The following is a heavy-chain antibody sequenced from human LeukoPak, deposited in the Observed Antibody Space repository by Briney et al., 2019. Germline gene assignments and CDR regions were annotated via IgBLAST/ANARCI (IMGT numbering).Heavy chain of an antibody. Sequence: SETLSLTCTISGGSISNYYWSWIRQPAGKGLEWIGRIYASGSTNYSPSLKSRVTMSVDTSKNQFSLKLSSVTAADTAVYYCARGGGAYLRFDPWGQGTLVTVSS. J-gene: IGHJ5*01. CDR1: GGSISNYY. D-gene: IGHD2/OR15-2a*01. CDR3: ARGGGAYLRFDP. V-gene: IGHV4-4*07. CDR2: IYASGST.